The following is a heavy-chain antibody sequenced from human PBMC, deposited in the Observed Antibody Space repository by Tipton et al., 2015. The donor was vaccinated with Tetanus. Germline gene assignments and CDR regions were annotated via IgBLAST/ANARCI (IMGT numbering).Heavy chain of an antibody. CDR1: GYNFSHYS. V-gene: IGHV5-51*01. D-gene: IGHD4-11*01. CDR2: FDPRDSGA. Sequence: QLVQSGADVKKPGESLKISCQGSGYNFSHYSIGWVRQMPGKGLEWVGIFDPRDSGARYGPSFRGQVTISVDKSMKTAYLQWNSLKASDTAIYYCARHVLSNSMGPRKSRQYYIDYRGQGTLVTVSS. CDR3: ARHVLSNSMGPRKSRQYYIDY. J-gene: IGHJ4*02.